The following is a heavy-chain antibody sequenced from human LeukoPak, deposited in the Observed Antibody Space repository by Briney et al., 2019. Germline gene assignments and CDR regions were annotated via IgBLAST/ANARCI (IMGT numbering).Heavy chain of an antibody. V-gene: IGHV3-66*01. CDR1: GFTFSSYS. J-gene: IGHJ4*02. CDR3: VRDRGAYFYDTGY. Sequence: GGSLRLSCAASGFTFSSYSMNWVRRAPGKGLEWVSVIYSGGSTYYADSVKGRFIISRDNSKNTLYFQMNSLRAEDTAVYYCVRDRGAYFYDTGYWGQGILVTVSS. CDR2: IYSGGST. D-gene: IGHD3-22*01.